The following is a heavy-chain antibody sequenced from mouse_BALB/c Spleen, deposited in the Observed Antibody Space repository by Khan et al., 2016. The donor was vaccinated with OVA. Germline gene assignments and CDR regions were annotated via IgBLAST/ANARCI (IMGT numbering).Heavy chain of an antibody. CDR2: ISSGSSTI. V-gene: IGHV5-17*02. CDR1: GFTFSRFG. CDR3: ARDSNFAY. J-gene: IGHJ2*01. Sequence: EVELVESGGGLVQPGGSRKLSCAASGFTFSRFGMHWVRQAPEKGLEWVAYISSGSSTIYYADTVKGRFTISRDNHKNTLFLQMTSLRSEDTAMYYCARDSNFAYWGQGTTLTVSS.